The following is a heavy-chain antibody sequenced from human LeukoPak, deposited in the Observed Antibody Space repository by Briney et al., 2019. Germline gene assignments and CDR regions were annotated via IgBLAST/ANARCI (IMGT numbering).Heavy chain of an antibody. CDR2: ISSSSSYI. CDR3: TRDSPNEVMLWWSIDY. CDR1: GFTFSSYS. J-gene: IGHJ4*02. V-gene: IGHV3-21*01. Sequence: GGSLRLSCAASGFTFSSYSMNWVRQSPGKVLEWVSSISSSSSYIYYADSVKGRFTISRDNAKNTLYLQMNSLRAEDTAVYYCTRDSPNEVMLWWSIDYWGQGTLVTVSS. D-gene: IGHD2-21*01.